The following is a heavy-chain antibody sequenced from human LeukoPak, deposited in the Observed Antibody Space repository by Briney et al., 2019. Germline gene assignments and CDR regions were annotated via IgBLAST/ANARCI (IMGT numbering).Heavy chain of an antibody. V-gene: IGHV2-5*02. CDR3: AHRRSGYDWNHGDFDY. CDR2: IYWDDDK. Sequence: SGPTLVNPTQTLTLTCTFSGFSLTTRPLGVGWIRQPRGKALEWLAVIYWDDDKRYNPSLRTRLTVTTATSKNQVVLIMTNMDPVDTATYYCAHRRSGYDWNHGDFDYWGQGTLVTVSS. D-gene: IGHD3-22*01. J-gene: IGHJ4*02. CDR1: GFSLTTRPLG.